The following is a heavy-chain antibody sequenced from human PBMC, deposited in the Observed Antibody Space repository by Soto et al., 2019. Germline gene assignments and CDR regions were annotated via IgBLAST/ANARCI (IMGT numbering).Heavy chain of an antibody. CDR1: GYTFSSHG. Sequence: QVQLVQSGAEVKKPGTSVKVSCTASGYTFSSHGISWVRQAPGQGLQWIGWVSGDNGNTNYAQRLQGRVTMTTDTSTNTCYMELRSLRSDDTAVYYCARDLGYCRSGSCQRAWFDPWGQGTLVIVSS. CDR2: VSGDNGNT. J-gene: IGHJ5*02. V-gene: IGHV1-18*01. CDR3: ARDLGYCRSGSCQRAWFDP. D-gene: IGHD2-15*01.